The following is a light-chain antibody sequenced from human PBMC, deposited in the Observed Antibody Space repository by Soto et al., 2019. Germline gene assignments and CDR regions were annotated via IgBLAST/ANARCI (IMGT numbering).Light chain of an antibody. J-gene: IGKJ5*01. CDR3: MQTLQTPLT. Sequence: DIVMTQSPLSLPVTPGEPASISCRSSQSLLHSNGYNYFDWYLQKPGQSPQLLIYLGSNRAPGVPDRFSGSGSGTDFTLKISRVEAEDVGVYYCMQTLQTPLTFGQGTRLEI. V-gene: IGKV2-28*01. CDR2: LGS. CDR1: QSLLHSNGYNY.